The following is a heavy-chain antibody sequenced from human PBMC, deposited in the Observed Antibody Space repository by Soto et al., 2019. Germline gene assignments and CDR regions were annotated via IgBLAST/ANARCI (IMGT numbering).Heavy chain of an antibody. Sequence: QVQLVQSGAEVKKPGSSVKVSCKASGGTFSSYTISWVRQAPGQGLEWMGRIIPILGIANYAQKFQGRVTITADKSISTAYMQLSSLRSEDTAVYYCARSQYCSSTSCLYHYYYMDVWGKGTTVTVSS. V-gene: IGHV1-69*02. CDR1: GGTFSSYT. CDR3: ARSQYCSSTSCLYHYYYMDV. J-gene: IGHJ6*03. CDR2: IIPILGIA. D-gene: IGHD2-2*01.